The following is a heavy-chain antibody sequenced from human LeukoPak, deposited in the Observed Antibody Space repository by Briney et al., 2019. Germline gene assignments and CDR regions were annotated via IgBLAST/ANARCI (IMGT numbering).Heavy chain of an antibody. J-gene: IGHJ4*02. D-gene: IGHD3-16*01. V-gene: IGHV3-23*01. CDR2: ISGSGGST. Sequence: GGSLRLSCAASGFTFSIYAMSWVRQAPGKGLEWVSAISGSGGSTYYADSVKGRFTISRDNSKNTLYLQMNSLRAEDTAVYYCAKVPYRGGVTSFDYWGQGTLVTVSS. CDR3: AKVPYRGGVTSFDY. CDR1: GFTFSIYA.